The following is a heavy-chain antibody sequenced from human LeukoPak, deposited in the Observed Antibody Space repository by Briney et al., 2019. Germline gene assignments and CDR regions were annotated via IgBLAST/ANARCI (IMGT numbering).Heavy chain of an antibody. J-gene: IGHJ6*03. CDR1: GGSISSGGYY. Sequence: PSETLSLTCTVSGGSISSGGYYWSWIRQHPGKGLEWIGYIYYSGSTYYNPSLKSRVTISVDTSKNQFSLQLNSVTPEDTAVYYCARGMPVYYYDSSGYTREYYYYYVDVWGKGTTVTVSS. CDR2: IYYSGST. CDR3: ARGMPVYYYDSSGYTREYYYYYVDV. V-gene: IGHV4-31*03. D-gene: IGHD3-22*01.